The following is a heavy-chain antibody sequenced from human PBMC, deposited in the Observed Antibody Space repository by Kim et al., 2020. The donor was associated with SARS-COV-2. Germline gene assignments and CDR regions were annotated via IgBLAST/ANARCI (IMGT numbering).Heavy chain of an antibody. V-gene: IGHV4-34*01. D-gene: IGHD2-2*01. CDR1: GGSFSGYY. J-gene: IGHJ6*02. CDR3: ARVPGRVVPAAIRYYYYGMDV. CDR2: INHSGST. Sequence: SETLSLTCAVYGGSFSGYYWSCIRQPPGKGLEWIGEINHSGSTNYNPSLKSRVTISVDTSKNQFSLKLSSVTAADTAVYYCARVPGRVVPAAIRYYYYGMDVWGQGTTVTVSS.